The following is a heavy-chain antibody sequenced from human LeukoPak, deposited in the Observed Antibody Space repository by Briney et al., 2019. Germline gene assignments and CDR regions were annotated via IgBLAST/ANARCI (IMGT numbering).Heavy chain of an antibody. Sequence: ASVKVSCKASGYTFTSYYMHWVRQAPGQGLEWMGIINPSGGSTSYAQKFQGRVTMTRDTSTSTVYMELSSLRSEDTAVCYCARSIRSLYYYDSSGYYAFDIWGQGTMVTVSS. CDR1: GYTFTSYY. D-gene: IGHD3-22*01. CDR2: INPSGGST. J-gene: IGHJ3*02. V-gene: IGHV1-46*01. CDR3: ARSIRSLYYYDSSGYYAFDI.